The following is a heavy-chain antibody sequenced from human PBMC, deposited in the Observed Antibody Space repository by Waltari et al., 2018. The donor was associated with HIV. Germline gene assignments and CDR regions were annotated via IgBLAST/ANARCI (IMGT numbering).Heavy chain of an antibody. CDR1: VFTFRSSG. CDR3: VKDGPPVEKSDYFEL. V-gene: IGHV3-30*18. D-gene: IGHD3-9*01. J-gene: IGHJ4*02. CDR2: ISDDGHKT. Sequence: QAQWVESGGGVVQPGGSLRLSCAASVFTFRSSGMHWVRQTPGKGLEWAAVISDDGHKTFYADSVRGRFTISRDNSNNKLSLQMNSLRPEDAGIYYCVKDGPPVEKSDYFELWGQGTLVTVSS.